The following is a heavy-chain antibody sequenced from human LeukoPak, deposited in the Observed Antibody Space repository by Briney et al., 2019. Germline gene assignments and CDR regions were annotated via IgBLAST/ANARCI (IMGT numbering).Heavy chain of an antibody. D-gene: IGHD5-18*01. CDR2: IWYDGSNK. J-gene: IGHJ6*02. Sequence: PGGSLRLSCAASGFTFSSYGMHWVRQAPGKGLEWVAVIWYDGSNKYYADSVKGRFTISRDNSKNTLYLQMNRLRAEDTAVYYCARGVIREYSYGYYYGMDVWGQGTTVTVSS. CDR1: GFTFSSYG. V-gene: IGHV3-33*01. CDR3: ARGVIREYSYGYYYGMDV.